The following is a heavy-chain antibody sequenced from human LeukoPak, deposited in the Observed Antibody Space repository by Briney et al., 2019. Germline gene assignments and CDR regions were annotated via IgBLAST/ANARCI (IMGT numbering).Heavy chain of an antibody. CDR3: AKDVNPGCGGSRCQGTSLDN. CDR1: GFTFSDYG. D-gene: IGHD3-16*01. Sequence: GRSLRLSCAASGFTFSDYGMHWVRQAPGKGLEWVAVISYDGNNKYYADSVKGRFTISRDNSKNTLSLQMNSLRPEDTAVYYCAKDVNPGCGGSRCQGTSLDNWGQGTLVTVSS. CDR2: ISYDGNNK. V-gene: IGHV3-30*18. J-gene: IGHJ4*02.